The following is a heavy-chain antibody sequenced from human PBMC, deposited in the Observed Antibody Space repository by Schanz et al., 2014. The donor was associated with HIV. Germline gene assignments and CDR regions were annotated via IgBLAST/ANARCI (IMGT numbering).Heavy chain of an antibody. V-gene: IGHV3-30*18. D-gene: IGHD3-22*01. J-gene: IGHJ6*02. CDR3: AKDRNHYDSRYRGKGNYYYYYGMDV. CDR1: GFNFNSYG. Sequence: ESGGGVVQPGRSLRLSCVASGFNFNSYGMHWVRQAPGKGLEWVAVISYDGTKKHYADSVKGRFTISRDNSKNTLYLQMKSLRPEDTAVYYCAKDRNHYDSRYRGKGNYYYYYGMDVWGQGTTVTVSS. CDR2: ISYDGTKK.